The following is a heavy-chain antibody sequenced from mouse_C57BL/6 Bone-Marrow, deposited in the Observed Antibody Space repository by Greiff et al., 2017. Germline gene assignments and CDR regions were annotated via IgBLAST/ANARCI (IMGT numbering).Heavy chain of an antibody. D-gene: IGHD4-1*01. CDR2: SRNKANDYTT. Sequence: EVMLVESGGGLVQSGRSLRLSCATSGFTFSDFYMEWVRQAPGKGLEWIAASRNKANDYTTEYSASVKGRFIVSRDTSQSILYLQMNALRAEDTAIYYCARDALGAGTFYWYFDVWGTGTTVTVSS. J-gene: IGHJ1*03. CDR3: ARDALGAGTFYWYFDV. V-gene: IGHV7-1*01. CDR1: GFTFSDFY.